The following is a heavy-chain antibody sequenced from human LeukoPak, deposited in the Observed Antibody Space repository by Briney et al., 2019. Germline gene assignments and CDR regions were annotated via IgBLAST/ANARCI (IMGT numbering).Heavy chain of an antibody. Sequence: PSETLSLTCTVSGGSISSYYWSWLRQPPGKGLEWIGYIYYSGNTNYNPSLKSRATITVDKSKNQFSLQLNSVSAADTAVYYCARNAYGSGPFDYWGQGALIAVSP. CDR2: IYYSGNT. CDR1: GGSISSYY. CDR3: ARNAYGSGPFDY. J-gene: IGHJ4*02. D-gene: IGHD6-19*01. V-gene: IGHV4-59*01.